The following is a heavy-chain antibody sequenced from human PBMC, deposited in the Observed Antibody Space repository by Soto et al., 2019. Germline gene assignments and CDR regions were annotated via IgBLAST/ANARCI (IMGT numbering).Heavy chain of an antibody. Sequence: QAQLVQSGAEVKEPGSSVKVSCKASVEFFSNYGISWVRQAPGQGLEWLGGIIPIFGTISYAEKFQGRVTITADASTNTVYMQLRSMRSADTAVYYCARVFPEGWLEPGVVRRYLDTWGRGNLVTVAS. CDR2: IIPIFGTI. J-gene: IGHJ5*01. D-gene: IGHD2-21*01. CDR3: ARVFPEGWLEPGVVRRYLDT. CDR1: VEFFSNYG. V-gene: IGHV1-69*01.